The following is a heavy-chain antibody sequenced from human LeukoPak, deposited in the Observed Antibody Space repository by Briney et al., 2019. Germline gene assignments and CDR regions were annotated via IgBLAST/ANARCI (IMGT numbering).Heavy chain of an antibody. CDR1: GGSISSYY. Sequence: SETLSLTCTVSGGSISSYYWSWIRQSPEKGLEWIGYIYYPGTINYNPSLKARVTMSIDTSKNQFSLKLSSVTAADTAVYYCAKSKSLGLQYFDNWGQGTLATVS. V-gene: IGHV4-59*01. CDR3: AKSKSLGLQYFDN. D-gene: IGHD1-7*01. CDR2: IYYPGTI. J-gene: IGHJ4*02.